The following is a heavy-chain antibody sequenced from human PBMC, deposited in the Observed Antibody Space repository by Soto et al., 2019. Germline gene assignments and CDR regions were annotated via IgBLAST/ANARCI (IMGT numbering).Heavy chain of an antibody. Sequence: PVGSLRLSCAASGFTFSSYAMHWVRQAPGKGLEWVAVISYDGSNKYYADSVKGRFTISRDNSKNTLYLQMNSLRAEDTAVYYCARDSGYDPGLGYWGQGTLVTVSS. CDR2: ISYDGSNK. V-gene: IGHV3-30-3*01. D-gene: IGHD5-12*01. J-gene: IGHJ4*02. CDR1: GFTFSSYA. CDR3: ARDSGYDPGLGY.